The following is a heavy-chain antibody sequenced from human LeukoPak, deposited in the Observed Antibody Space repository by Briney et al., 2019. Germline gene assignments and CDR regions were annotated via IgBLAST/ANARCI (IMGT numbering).Heavy chain of an antibody. CDR1: GGSFSGYY. CDR2: INHSGST. Sequence: SETLSLTCAVHGGSFSGYYWSWIRQPPGKGLEWIGEINHSGSTNYNPSLKSRVTISVDTSKNQFSLKLSSVTAADTAVYYCAKTKYSSGWYGGVDYWGQGTLVTVSS. CDR3: AKTKYSSGWYGGVDY. V-gene: IGHV4-34*01. D-gene: IGHD6-19*01. J-gene: IGHJ4*02.